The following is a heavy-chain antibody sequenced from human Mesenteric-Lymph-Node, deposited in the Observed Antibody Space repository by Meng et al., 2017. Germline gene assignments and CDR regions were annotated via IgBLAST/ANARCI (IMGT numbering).Heavy chain of an antibody. CDR3: ARPRLVRDLWGDFDL. D-gene: IGHD3-10*01. CDR1: GFTFSSYA. J-gene: IGHJ3*01. V-gene: IGHV3-48*03. CDR2: ISASGATI. Sequence: GGSLRLSCAASGFTFSSYAMSWVRQAPGKGLEWVSYISASGATINYADSVKGRYTISRDNARNSVYLQMDSLRAEDTAIYYCARPRLVRDLWGDFDLWGQGTMVTVSS.